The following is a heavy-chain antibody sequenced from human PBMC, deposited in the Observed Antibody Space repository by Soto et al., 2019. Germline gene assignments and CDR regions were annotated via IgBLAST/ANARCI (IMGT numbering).Heavy chain of an antibody. J-gene: IGHJ4*02. CDR1: GFSVTTSGVG. Sequence: ESGPTLVNPTQTLTLTCSFSGFSVTTSGVGVGWVRQSPEKTLEWLELIFWDDDKRYSPSLRSRLTIAKDTSKNQVVLTLTNVEPVDTATYYGARILTATGGHFDSWAQGAMVTVSS. V-gene: IGHV2-5*02. CDR3: ARILTATGGHFDS. CDR2: IFWDDDK. D-gene: IGHD2-8*02.